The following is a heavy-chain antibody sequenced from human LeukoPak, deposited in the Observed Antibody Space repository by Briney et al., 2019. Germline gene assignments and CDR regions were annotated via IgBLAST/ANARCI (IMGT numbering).Heavy chain of an antibody. CDR1: GFTFRSYA. Sequence: PGGSLTLSCAASGFTFRSYAMSWVRPAPGKGLEWVSAISGRGGSTYYADSVKGRFTISRDNSKNTLYLQMNSVRAEDTAVYYCAKFFMVRGVSFDYWGQGTLVTVSS. CDR3: AKFFMVRGVSFDY. CDR2: ISGRGGST. J-gene: IGHJ4*02. D-gene: IGHD3-10*01. V-gene: IGHV3-23*01.